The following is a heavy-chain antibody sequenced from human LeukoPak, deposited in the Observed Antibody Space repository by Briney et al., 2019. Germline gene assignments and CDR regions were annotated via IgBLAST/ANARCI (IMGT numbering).Heavy chain of an antibody. V-gene: IGHV4-30-4*08. CDR2: IYHNGDT. CDR1: GGSIISGDYY. D-gene: IGHD2-2*02. CDR3: ARAGVVPAAINRAFDI. Sequence: SQTLSLTCIVSGGSIISGDYYWSWLRQPPGRGLEWVGYIYHNGDTYYNPSLKGRVSISVDTSKNQLSLKLSSVTAADTAVYYCARAGVVPAAINRAFDIWGQGSVVTVSS. J-gene: IGHJ3*02.